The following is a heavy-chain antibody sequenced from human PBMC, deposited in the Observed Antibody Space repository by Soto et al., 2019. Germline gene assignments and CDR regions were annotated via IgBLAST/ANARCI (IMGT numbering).Heavy chain of an antibody. J-gene: IGHJ4*02. CDR2: ISGSGGET. D-gene: IGHD5-12*01. CDR3: AKEIAVAVATPPEY. CDR1: GFTYSIYA. Sequence: EVQLLQSGGGLVQPGGSLRLSCTASGFTYSIYAMAWVRQAPGKGLEWVSAISGSGGETYYADSVKDRFTISRDNSKNTVYLQMTNLRAEDTAVYYCAKEIAVAVATPPEYWGQGTLVTVSS. V-gene: IGHV3-23*01.